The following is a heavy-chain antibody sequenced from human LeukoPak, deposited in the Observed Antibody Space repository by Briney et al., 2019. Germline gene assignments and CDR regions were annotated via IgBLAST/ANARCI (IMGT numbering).Heavy chain of an antibody. CDR1: GYTFTGYY. Sequence: GASVKVSCKASGYTFTGYYMHWVRQAPGQGLEWMGWINPNSGGTNYAQKFQGRVTMTRDTSISTAYMELSRLRSDDTAVYYCARDIGRQQWLETYYYMDVWGKGTTVTISS. J-gene: IGHJ6*03. V-gene: IGHV1-2*02. CDR2: INPNSGGT. D-gene: IGHD6-19*01. CDR3: ARDIGRQQWLETYYYMDV.